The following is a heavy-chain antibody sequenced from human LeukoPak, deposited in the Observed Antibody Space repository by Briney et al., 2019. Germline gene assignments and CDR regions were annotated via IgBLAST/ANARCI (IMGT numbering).Heavy chain of an antibody. CDR1: GPSFTSYA. D-gene: IGHD5-18*01. J-gene: IGHJ5*02. CDR2: ISPYTGNT. V-gene: IGHV1-18*01. CDR3: ARGQVDTAMIIGDWFDT. Sequence: GASVKVSCKTAGPSFTSYAISWVRQAPGQGLQWIGWISPYTGNTNYAQKFRGRVTMTADTSTRTAYMDLRSLRSDDTAVYYCARGQVDTAMIIGDWFDTWGQGTQVT.